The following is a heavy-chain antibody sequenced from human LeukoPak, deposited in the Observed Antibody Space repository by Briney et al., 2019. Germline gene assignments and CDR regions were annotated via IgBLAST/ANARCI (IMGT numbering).Heavy chain of an antibody. CDR2: INASGGST. D-gene: IGHD4-11*01. CDR3: ARDEDYPGPFDY. V-gene: IGHV1-46*01. CDR1: GDTFTSYY. Sequence: GASVKVSCKASGDTFTSYYMHWVRQAPGQGLEWMGIINASGGSTSYAQKFQGRDIMPRDTSTSTVYMELSSLRSEDTAVYYCARDEDYPGPFDYWGQGTLVTVSS. J-gene: IGHJ4*02.